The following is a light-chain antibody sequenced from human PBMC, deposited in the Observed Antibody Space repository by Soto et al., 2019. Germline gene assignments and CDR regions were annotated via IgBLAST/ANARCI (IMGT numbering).Light chain of an antibody. Sequence: QSALTQPRLVSGSPGQSVTISCTGTSSDVGGYNYVSWYQQHPGKAPKLMIYDVSKRPSGVPDRFSGSKSGNTASLAISGLQAEDEADYYCCSYAGRYRVFGTGTKLTVL. V-gene: IGLV2-11*01. CDR3: CSYAGRYRV. J-gene: IGLJ1*01. CDR2: DVS. CDR1: SSDVGGYNY.